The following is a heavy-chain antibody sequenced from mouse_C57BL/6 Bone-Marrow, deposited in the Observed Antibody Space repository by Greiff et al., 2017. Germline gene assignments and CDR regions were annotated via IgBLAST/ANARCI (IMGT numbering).Heavy chain of an antibody. V-gene: IGHV1-9*01. J-gene: IGHJ4*01. Sequence: VQLQQSGAELMKPGASVKLSCTATGYTFTGYWIEWVKQRPGHGLEWIGEILHGSGSINYNETVKGQVTFTADTASNIAYMQITSLTTEDTASYYCARRGYYGSTYGYDAMDYWGQGTSVTVSS. CDR1: GYTFTGYW. CDR3: ARRGYYGSTYGYDAMDY. D-gene: IGHD1-1*01. CDR2: ILHGSGSI.